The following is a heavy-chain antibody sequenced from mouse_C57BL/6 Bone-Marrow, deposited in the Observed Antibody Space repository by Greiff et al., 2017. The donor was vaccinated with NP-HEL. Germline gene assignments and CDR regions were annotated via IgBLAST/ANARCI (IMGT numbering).Heavy chain of an antibody. CDR3: ARSLGDYWYFDV. CDR1: GYTFTDYN. V-gene: IGHV1-18*01. Sequence: VHVKQSGPELVKPGASVKIPCKASGYTFTDYNMDWVKQSHGKSLEWIGDINPNNGGTIYNQKFKGKATLTVDKSSSTAYMELRSLTSEDTAVYYCARSLGDYWYFDVWGTGTTVTVSS. CDR2: INPNNGGT. J-gene: IGHJ1*03.